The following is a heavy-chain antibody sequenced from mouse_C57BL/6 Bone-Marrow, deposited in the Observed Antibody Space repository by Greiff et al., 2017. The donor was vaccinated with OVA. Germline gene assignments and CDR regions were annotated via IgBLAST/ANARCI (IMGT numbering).Heavy chain of an antibody. Sequence: VKLQEPGPGLVQPSQSLSITCTVSGFSLTSYGVHWVRQSPGKGLEWLGVIWRGGSTDYNAAFMSRLSITKDNSKSQVFFKMNSLQADDTAIYYCAKNDYGSSPYWYFDVWGTGTTVTVSS. CDR1: GFSLTSYG. D-gene: IGHD1-1*01. CDR2: IWRGGST. V-gene: IGHV2-5*01. CDR3: AKNDYGSSPYWYFDV. J-gene: IGHJ1*03.